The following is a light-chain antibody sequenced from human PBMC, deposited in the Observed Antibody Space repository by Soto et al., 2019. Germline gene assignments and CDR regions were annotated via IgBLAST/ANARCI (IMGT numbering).Light chain of an antibody. V-gene: IGLV1-40*01. Sequence: QDVVTQPPSVSGAPGQRVTISCTGSSCDIGAGYDVHWYQQLPETAPKLLIYGNSNRPSGVPDRFSGSKSGTSASLAITGLQAEDEADYYCQSYDSSLSGVVFGGGTKLTVL. J-gene: IGLJ2*01. CDR1: SCDIGAGYD. CDR2: GNS. CDR3: QSYDSSLSGVV.